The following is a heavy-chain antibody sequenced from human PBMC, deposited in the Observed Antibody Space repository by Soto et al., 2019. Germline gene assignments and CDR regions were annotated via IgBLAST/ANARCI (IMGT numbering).Heavy chain of an antibody. Sequence: QVQLQESGPGLVKPSETLSLTCTVSGGSISPYYWSWIRQPPGKGLEWIGYVYYSGHTNYNPSLESRVTISVDTSRNRFSLNLTSATAADTAVYYCAREVAAASYAHYYMDVWGRGTAVTVSS. CDR2: VYYSGHT. V-gene: IGHV4-59*01. CDR1: GGSISPYY. D-gene: IGHD6-13*01. J-gene: IGHJ6*03. CDR3: AREVAAASYAHYYMDV.